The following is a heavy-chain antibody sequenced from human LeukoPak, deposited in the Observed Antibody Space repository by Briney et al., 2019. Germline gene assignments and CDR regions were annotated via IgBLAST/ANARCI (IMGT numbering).Heavy chain of an antibody. CDR3: ASGYSYGAFFDY. CDR1: GFTFSSYG. J-gene: IGHJ4*02. V-gene: IGHV3-33*01. D-gene: IGHD5-18*01. Sequence: GGSLRLSCAASGFTFSSYGMHWVRQAPGKGLEWVAVIWYDGSNKYYADSVKGRFTISRDNSKNTLYLQMNSLRAEDTAVYYCASGYSYGAFFDYWGQGTLVTVSS. CDR2: IWYDGSNK.